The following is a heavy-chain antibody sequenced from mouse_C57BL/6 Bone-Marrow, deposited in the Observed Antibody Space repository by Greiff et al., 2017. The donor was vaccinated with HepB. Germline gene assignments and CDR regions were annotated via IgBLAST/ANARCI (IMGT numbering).Heavy chain of an antibody. V-gene: IGHV1-54*01. D-gene: IGHD3-1*01. CDR3: AGPSMDY. CDR2: INPGSGGT. CDR1: GYAFTNYL. J-gene: IGHJ4*01. Sequence: VKLQESGAELVRPGTSVKVSCKASGYAFTNYLIEWVKQRPGQGLEWIGVINPGSGGTNYNEKFKGKATLTADKSSSTAYMQLSSLTSEDSAVYFCAGPSMDYWGQGTSVTVSS.